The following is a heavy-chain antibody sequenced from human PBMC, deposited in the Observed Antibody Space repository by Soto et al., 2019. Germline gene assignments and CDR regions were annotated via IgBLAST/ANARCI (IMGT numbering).Heavy chain of an antibody. CDR3: ARDVNAEPFDL. J-gene: IGHJ5*02. V-gene: IGHV3-74*01. CDR2: VVPDGSGT. Sequence: GGSLRLSCAGSGFPFSRYWMHWVRQVPGKGLMWVANVVPDGSGTTYADSVKGRFTVSRDNAKNMLYLQMNSLRAEDTALYYCARDVNAEPFDLWGQGTLVTVSS. CDR1: GFPFSRYW.